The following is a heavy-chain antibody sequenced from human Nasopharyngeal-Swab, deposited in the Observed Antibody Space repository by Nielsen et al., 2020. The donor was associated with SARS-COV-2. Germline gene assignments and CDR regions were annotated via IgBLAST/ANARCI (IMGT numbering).Heavy chain of an antibody. V-gene: IGHV3-33*01. CDR1: GFTFSSYG. CDR2: IWYDGSNK. Sequence: GGSLRLSCAASGFTFSSYGMHWVRQAPGKGLEWVAVIWYDGSNKYCADSVKGRFTISRDNSKNTLYLQMNSLRAEDTAVYYCARDLGGAAAGTDYWGQGTLVTVSS. J-gene: IGHJ4*02. CDR3: ARDLGGAAAGTDY. D-gene: IGHD6-13*01.